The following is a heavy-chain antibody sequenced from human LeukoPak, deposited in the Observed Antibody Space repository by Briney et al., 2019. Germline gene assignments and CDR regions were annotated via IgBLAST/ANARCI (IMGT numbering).Heavy chain of an antibody. CDR3: ARELIVVVPASRSDAFDI. D-gene: IGHD2-2*01. V-gene: IGHV4-61*02. Sequence: SETLSLTCTVSGGSISSGSYYWSWIRQPAGKGLEWIGRIYTSGSTNYNPSLKSRVTISVDTSKNQFSLKLSSVTAADTAVYYCARELIVVVPASRSDAFDIWGQGTMVTVSS. CDR1: GGSISSGSYY. CDR2: IYTSGST. J-gene: IGHJ3*02.